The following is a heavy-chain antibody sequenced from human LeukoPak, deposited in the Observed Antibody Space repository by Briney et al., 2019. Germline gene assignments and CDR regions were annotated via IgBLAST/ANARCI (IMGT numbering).Heavy chain of an antibody. CDR3: AKEGTYYYDSSGYYPSYFDY. J-gene: IGHJ4*02. V-gene: IGHV3-30*18. CDR1: GFTFGSYG. D-gene: IGHD3-22*01. Sequence: GGSLRLSCAASGFTFGSYGMHWVRQAPGKGLEWVAVISYDGSNKYYADSVKGRFTISRDNSKNTLYLQMNSLRAEDTAVYYCAKEGTYYYDSSGYYPSYFDYWGQGTLVTVSS. CDR2: ISYDGSNK.